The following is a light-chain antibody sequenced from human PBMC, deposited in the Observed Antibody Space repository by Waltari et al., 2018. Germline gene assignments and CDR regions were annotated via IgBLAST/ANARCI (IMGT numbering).Light chain of an antibody. CDR1: SSDVGGYNY. Sequence: QSALTQPASVSGSPGQSITISCTGTSSDVGGYNYVSWYQQHPGKATKLMIYDVSKRPSGVSNRFSGSKSGNTASLTISGLQAEDEADYYCSSYTSSIGGVFGGGTKLTVL. J-gene: IGLJ2*01. CDR2: DVS. V-gene: IGLV2-14*01. CDR3: SSYTSSIGGV.